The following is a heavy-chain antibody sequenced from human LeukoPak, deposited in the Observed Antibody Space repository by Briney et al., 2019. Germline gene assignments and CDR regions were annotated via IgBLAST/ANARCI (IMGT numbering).Heavy chain of an antibody. Sequence: SETLSLTCTVSGGSLSSYYWSWIRQPAGKGLEWIGRIYTSGSTNYNPSLKSRVTMSVDTSKNQFSLKLSSVTAADTAVYYCAREPHSSGWYGDAFDIWGQGTMVTVSS. CDR3: AREPHSSGWYGDAFDI. CDR2: IYTSGST. V-gene: IGHV4-4*07. J-gene: IGHJ3*02. CDR1: GGSLSSYY. D-gene: IGHD6-19*01.